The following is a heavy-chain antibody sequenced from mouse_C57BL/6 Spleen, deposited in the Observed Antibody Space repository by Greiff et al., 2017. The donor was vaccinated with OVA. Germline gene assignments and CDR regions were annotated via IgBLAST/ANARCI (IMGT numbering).Heavy chain of an antibody. D-gene: IGHD2-2*01. CDR1: GYTFTSYW. Sequence: VQLQQPGTELVKPGASVKLSCKASGYTFTSYWMHWVKQRPGQGLEWIGNINPSNGGTNYNEKFKGKATLTVDTSSSTAYMKLSSLTAEDSAVYYCARSVGYVEGAFDYWGQGTTLTVSS. CDR2: INPSNGGT. CDR3: ARSVGYVEGAFDY. J-gene: IGHJ2*01. V-gene: IGHV1-53*01.